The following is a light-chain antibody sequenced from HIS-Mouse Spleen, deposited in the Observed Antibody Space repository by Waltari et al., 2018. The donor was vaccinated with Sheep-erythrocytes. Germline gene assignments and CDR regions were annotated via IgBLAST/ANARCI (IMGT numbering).Light chain of an antibody. Sequence: QSALTQPPSASGSPGQSVPISCTGTSSDVGGYNSVSWYQQHPGKAPKLMSYEVSTRPSGVPDRFSGSKSGNTASLTVSGLQAEDEADYYCSSYAGSNNWVFGGGTKLTVL. CDR3: SSYAGSNNWV. CDR1: SSDVGGYNS. V-gene: IGLV2-8*01. J-gene: IGLJ3*02. CDR2: EVS.